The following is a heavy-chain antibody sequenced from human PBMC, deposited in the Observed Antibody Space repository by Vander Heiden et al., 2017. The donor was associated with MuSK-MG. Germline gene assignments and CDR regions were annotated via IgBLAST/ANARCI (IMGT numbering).Heavy chain of an antibody. D-gene: IGHD2-8*01. CDR3: ARINGAGYYFDL. J-gene: IGHJ2*01. CDR1: GGSFSAYY. V-gene: IGHV4-34*01. Sequence: QVQLQQWGAGLLKASETLSLTCGVSGGSFSAYYWTWLRQPPGKGLEWIGEINHSGSANYNPSLKSRVTFSVDTSKKQFSLKLTSVTAADTAVYYCARINGAGYYFDLWGRGTLVTVSS. CDR2: INHSGSA.